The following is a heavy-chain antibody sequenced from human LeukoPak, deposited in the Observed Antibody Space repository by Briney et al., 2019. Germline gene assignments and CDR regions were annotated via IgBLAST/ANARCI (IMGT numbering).Heavy chain of an antibody. CDR2: ISAYNGNT. J-gene: IGHJ4*02. V-gene: IGHV1-18*01. CDR1: GYTFTSYG. Sequence: ASVKVSCKASGYTFTSYGISWVRQAPGQGLEWMGWISAYNGNTNYAQKLQGRVTMTTDTSTSTAYMELRSLRSDDTAVYYCARYFHGSSWYGYFDYWGQGTLVTISS. CDR3: ARYFHGSSWYGYFDY. D-gene: IGHD6-13*01.